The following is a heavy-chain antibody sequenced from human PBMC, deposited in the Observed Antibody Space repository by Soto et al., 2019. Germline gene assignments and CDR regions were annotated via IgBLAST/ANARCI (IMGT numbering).Heavy chain of an antibody. Sequence: GGSLRLSCSASGLSFGIYTISWFRQAPGKRLEWVGFIRGEAYGGTTEYAASVKGRFTISRDDSKGIAYLQMNSLKTEDTAVYYCCSPKPSYATSLYYFDNWGQGTLVTVSS. D-gene: IGHD2-2*01. CDR3: CSPKPSYATSLYYFDN. J-gene: IGHJ4*02. V-gene: IGHV3-49*03. CDR1: GLSFGIYT. CDR2: IRGEAYGGTT.